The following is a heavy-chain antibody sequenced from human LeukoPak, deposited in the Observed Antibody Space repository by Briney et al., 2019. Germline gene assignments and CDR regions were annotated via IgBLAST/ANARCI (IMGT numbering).Heavy chain of an antibody. Sequence: ASVKVSCKASGYTFTSYDINWVRQATGQGLEWMGWMNPNSGNTGYAQKFQGRVTMTRNTSISAAYMELSSRRSEDTAVYYCARGRYCSRTSCYMEGDSWGQGTLVTVSS. D-gene: IGHD2-2*02. V-gene: IGHV1-8*01. CDR1: GYTFTSYD. CDR3: ARGRYCSRTSCYMEGDS. J-gene: IGHJ4*02. CDR2: MNPNSGNT.